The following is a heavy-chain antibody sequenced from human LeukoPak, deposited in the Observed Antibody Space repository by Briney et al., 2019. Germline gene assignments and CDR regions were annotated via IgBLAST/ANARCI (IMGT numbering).Heavy chain of an antibody. CDR1: GFTFSSYS. CDR3: ARDGDTAMVSYYFDY. Sequence: GGSLRLSCAASGFTFSSYSVNWVRQAPGKGLEWVSSISSSSYIYYADSVKGRFTISRDNAKNSLYLQMNSLRAEDTAVYYCARDGDTAMVSYYFDYWGQGTLVTVSS. CDR2: ISSSSYI. V-gene: IGHV3-21*01. J-gene: IGHJ4*02. D-gene: IGHD5-18*01.